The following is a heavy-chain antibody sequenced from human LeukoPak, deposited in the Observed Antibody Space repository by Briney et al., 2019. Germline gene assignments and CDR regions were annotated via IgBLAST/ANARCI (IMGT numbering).Heavy chain of an antibody. J-gene: IGHJ5*02. Sequence: PSQTLSLTCTVSGVSISSGDYYWRWIRQPPGKGLEWIGYIYYSGSTYYNPSLKRRVTISVDTSKNQFSLKLSSVTAADTAVYYCARGVLDYYDSSGYYYIGRTNFDPWGQGTLVTVSS. CDR1: GVSISSGDYY. CDR3: ARGVLDYYDSSGYYYIGRTNFDP. D-gene: IGHD3-22*01. V-gene: IGHV4-30-4*01. CDR2: IYYSGST.